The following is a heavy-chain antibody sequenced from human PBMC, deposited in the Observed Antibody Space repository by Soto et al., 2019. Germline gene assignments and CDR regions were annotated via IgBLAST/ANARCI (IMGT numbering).Heavy chain of an antibody. D-gene: IGHD6-13*01. Sequence: SETLSLTCAVSGYSISNGYYWGWIRQPPGKGLEWIGSIYHTGSTYYNPSLKSRVTISVDTSKNQFSLKLSSVTAADTAVRYCARRHSSNWYGLDYWGQGTLVTVSS. CDR1: GYSISNGYY. CDR2: IYHTGST. V-gene: IGHV4-38-2*01. CDR3: ARRHSSNWYGLDY. J-gene: IGHJ4*02.